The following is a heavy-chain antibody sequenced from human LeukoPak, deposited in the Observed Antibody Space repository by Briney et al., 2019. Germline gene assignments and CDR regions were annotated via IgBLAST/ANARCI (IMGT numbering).Heavy chain of an antibody. CDR2: ISYDGSNK. CDR3: AKDATLGLTDY. CDR1: GFTFSSYA. V-gene: IGHV3-30-3*01. J-gene: IGHJ4*02. D-gene: IGHD2-15*01. Sequence: PGGSLRLSCAASGFTFSSYAMHWVRQAPGKGLEWVAVISYDGSNKYYADSVKGRFTISRDNSKNTLYLQMNSLRAEDTAVYYCAKDATLGLTDYWGQGTLVTVSS.